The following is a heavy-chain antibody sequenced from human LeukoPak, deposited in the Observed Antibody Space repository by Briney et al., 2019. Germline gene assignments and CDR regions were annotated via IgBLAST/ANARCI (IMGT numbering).Heavy chain of an antibody. D-gene: IGHD2-2*02. Sequence: PGGSLRLSCAASGFTFSTYWMSWVRQAPGKGLEWVANIKQDGSEKYYVDSVKGRFTMSRDNAKNSVYLQMNSLRAEDTAVYYCARGGCSSTSCYTERWGQGTLVTVSS. CDR3: ARGGCSSTSCYTER. CDR1: GFTFSTYW. CDR2: IKQDGSEK. V-gene: IGHV3-7*01. J-gene: IGHJ1*01.